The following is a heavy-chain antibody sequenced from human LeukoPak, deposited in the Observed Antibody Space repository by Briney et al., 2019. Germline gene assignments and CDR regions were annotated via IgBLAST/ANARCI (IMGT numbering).Heavy chain of an antibody. CDR1: DGSISSYY. V-gene: IGHV4-59*08. D-gene: IGHD6-13*01. CDR2: IYYSGST. Sequence: SETLSLTCTVSDGSISSYYWSWIRQPPGKGLEWIGYIYYSGSTNYNPSLKSRVTISVDTSKNQFSLKLSSVTAADTAVYYCARYGTAAAAVGMDVWGQGTTVTVSS. CDR3: ARYGTAAAAVGMDV. J-gene: IGHJ6*02.